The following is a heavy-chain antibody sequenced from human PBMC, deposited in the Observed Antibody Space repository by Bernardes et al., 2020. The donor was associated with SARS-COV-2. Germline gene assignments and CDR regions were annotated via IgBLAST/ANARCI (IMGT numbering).Heavy chain of an antibody. Sequence: SETLSLTCAVYGGSFSGYYWSWIRQPPGKGLEWIGEINHSGSTNYNPSLKSRVTISVDTSKNQFSLKLSSVTAADTAVYYCARGRKRFLEWLAPLRMDVWGKGTTVTVSS. CDR1: GGSFSGYY. V-gene: IGHV4-34*01. J-gene: IGHJ6*04. CDR2: INHSGST. D-gene: IGHD3-3*01. CDR3: ARGRKRFLEWLAPLRMDV.